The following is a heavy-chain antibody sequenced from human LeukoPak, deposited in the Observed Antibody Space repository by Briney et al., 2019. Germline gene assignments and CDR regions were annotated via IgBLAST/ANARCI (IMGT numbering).Heavy chain of an antibody. D-gene: IGHD3-10*02. CDR2: ISTSNSYI. Sequence: GGSLRLSCVVSGFTFSDYHMNWVRQAPGKGLEWVSSISTSNSYIYYADSLTGRFTISRDNAKNSLYLQMNSLRAEDTAVYYCAELGITMIGGVWGKGTTVTISS. J-gene: IGHJ6*04. CDR3: AELGITMIGGV. CDR1: GFTFSDYH. V-gene: IGHV3-21*01.